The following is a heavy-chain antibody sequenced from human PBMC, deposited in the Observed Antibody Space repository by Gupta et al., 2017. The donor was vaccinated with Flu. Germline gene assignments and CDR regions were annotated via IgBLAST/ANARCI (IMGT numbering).Heavy chain of an antibody. J-gene: IGHJ4*02. Sequence: EVQLLESGGGLVQPGGSLRLSCAASGFTFSSYAMRWVSQAPGKGLEWVSAISGSGGSTYYADSVKGRFTISRDNSKNTLYLQMDSLRAEDTAVYYCANVPGHGIVGATTSVYWGQGTLVTVSS. D-gene: IGHD1-26*01. CDR1: GFTFSSYA. V-gene: IGHV3-23*01. CDR3: ANVPGHGIVGATTSVY. CDR2: ISGSGGST.